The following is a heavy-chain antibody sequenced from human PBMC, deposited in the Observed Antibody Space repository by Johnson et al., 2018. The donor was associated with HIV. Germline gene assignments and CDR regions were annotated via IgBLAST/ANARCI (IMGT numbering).Heavy chain of an antibody. CDR3: ARDNWNEDI. J-gene: IGHJ3*02. Sequence: EVQLVESGGGLVQPGGSLRLSCAASGFTFSDYYMSWVRQAPGKGLEWVSIIYSGGSTFYADSVKGRFTISRDNSKNTLYLQMNSLRAEDTAVYYCARDNWNEDIWGQGTMVTVSS. CDR1: GFTFSDYY. D-gene: IGHD1-20*01. V-gene: IGHV3-66*01. CDR2: IYSGGST.